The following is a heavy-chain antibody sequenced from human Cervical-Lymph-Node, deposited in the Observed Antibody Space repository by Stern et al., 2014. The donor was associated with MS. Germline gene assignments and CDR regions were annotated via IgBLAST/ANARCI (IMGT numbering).Heavy chain of an antibody. CDR2: IYPGDSDT. Sequence: EVQLLQSGAEVKKSGESLKISCKGAGYSFSSHWIAWVRQKPGKGLEWMGIIYPGDSDTRHSPSFQGQVSIPVDKSTSTAYLQWSSLTDSDTAIYYCARQGNYHDSHAFDIWGQGTMVIVSS. CDR1: GYSFSSHW. D-gene: IGHD3-22*01. V-gene: IGHV5-51*01. CDR3: ARQGNYHDSHAFDI. J-gene: IGHJ3*02.